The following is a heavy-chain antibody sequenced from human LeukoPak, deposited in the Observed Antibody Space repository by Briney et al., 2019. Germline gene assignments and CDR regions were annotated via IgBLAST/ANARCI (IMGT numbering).Heavy chain of an antibody. J-gene: IGHJ4*02. CDR1: GFAFSSYA. Sequence: GGSLRLSCAASGFAFSSYAMHWVRQAPGKGLEYVSAISSNGGSTYYANSVKGRFTISRDNSKNTLYLQMGSLRAEDMAVYYCARADYYDGSGYPDYWGQGTLVTVSS. CDR3: ARADYYDGSGYPDY. CDR2: ISSNGGST. V-gene: IGHV3-64*01. D-gene: IGHD3-22*01.